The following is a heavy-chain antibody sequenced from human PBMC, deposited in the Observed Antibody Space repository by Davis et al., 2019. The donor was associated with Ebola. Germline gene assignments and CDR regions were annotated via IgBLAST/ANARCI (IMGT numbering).Heavy chain of an antibody. Sequence: GESLKISCTVSGFTFSNYNMNWVRQSPGKGLEWVSAISGSGGTTYYADSVKGRFTISRDNSKNTLSLQMNSLRAEDTAVYYCARDPRKSIVIVPAAILAPGYSSGQPKIGFDYWGQGTLVTVSS. CDR3: ARDPRKSIVIVPAAILAPGYSSGQPKIGFDY. D-gene: IGHD2-2*02. CDR2: ISGSGGTT. CDR1: GFTFSNYN. V-gene: IGHV3-23*01. J-gene: IGHJ4*02.